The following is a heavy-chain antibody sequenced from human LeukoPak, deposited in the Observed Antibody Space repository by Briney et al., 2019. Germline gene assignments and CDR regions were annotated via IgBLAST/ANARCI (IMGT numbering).Heavy chain of an antibody. Sequence: NPSETLSLTCAVYGGSFSGYYWSWIRQPPGKGLEWIGEINHSGSTNYNPSLKSRVTISVDTSKNQFSLKLSSVTAADTAVYYCARGNLRAAPYFDYWGQGTLVTVSS. V-gene: IGHV4-34*01. CDR2: INHSGST. CDR1: GGSFSGYY. CDR3: ARGNLRAAPYFDY. D-gene: IGHD6-6*01. J-gene: IGHJ4*02.